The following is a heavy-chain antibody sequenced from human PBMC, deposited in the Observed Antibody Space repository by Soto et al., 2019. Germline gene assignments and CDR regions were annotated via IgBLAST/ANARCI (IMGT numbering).Heavy chain of an antibody. J-gene: IGHJ6*03. CDR1: GFTFSNAW. V-gene: IGHV3-15*01. CDR2: IKSKTDGGTT. CDR3: TTEGYDFWSGYYFGYYYYYMDV. Sequence: GGSLRLSCAASGFTFSNAWMSWVRQAPGKGLEWVGRIKSKTDGGTTDYAAPVKGRFTISRDDSKNTLYLQMNSLKTEDTAVYYCTTEGYDFWSGYYFGYYYYYMDVWGKGTTVTVSS. D-gene: IGHD3-3*01.